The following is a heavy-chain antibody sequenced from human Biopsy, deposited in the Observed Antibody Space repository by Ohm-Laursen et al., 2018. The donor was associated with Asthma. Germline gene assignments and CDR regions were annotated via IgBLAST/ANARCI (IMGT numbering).Heavy chain of an antibody. V-gene: IGHV1-69*04. J-gene: IGHJ4*02. CDR3: ARSYDTDSYPVLVLDY. Sequence: SVSVSCKASGGSLSKFAFGWVRLTTGHGLEWMGTILTKFDITSYAEKFQGKVTITADKSTSTTYMELSRLRSEDTAVYYCARSYDTDSYPVLVLDYWGQGTLVTVSS. D-gene: IGHD3-22*01. CDR1: GGSLSKFA. CDR2: ILTKFDIT.